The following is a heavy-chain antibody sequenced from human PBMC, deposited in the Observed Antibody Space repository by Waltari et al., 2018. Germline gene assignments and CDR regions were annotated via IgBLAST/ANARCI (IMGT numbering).Heavy chain of an antibody. J-gene: IGHJ6*02. Sequence: QITLKESGPTLVKPTQTLTLTCTFSGFSLSTSGVGVGWIRQPPGKALEWLALIFWDDDKRYSPLLKRMLTTPKDTSKNQVVLTMTNMDPVDTAVYYCAKDGIETVAGTSYYYGMDVWGQGTTVTVSS. CDR2: IFWDDDK. D-gene: IGHD6-19*01. V-gene: IGHV2-5*02. CDR3: AKDGIETVAGTSYYYGMDV. CDR1: GFSLSTSGVG.